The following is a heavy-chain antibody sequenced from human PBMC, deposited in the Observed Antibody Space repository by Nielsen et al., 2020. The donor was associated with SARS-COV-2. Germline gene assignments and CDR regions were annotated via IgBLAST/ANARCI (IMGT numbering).Heavy chain of an antibody. J-gene: IGHJ4*02. CDR3: AKGPSIAAYFDY. CDR1: GFTFSSYA. V-gene: IGHV3-23*01. CDR2: ISGSGGST. D-gene: IGHD6-25*01. Sequence: GESLKISCAASGFTFSSYAMSWVRQAPGKGLEWVSAISGSGGSTYYADSVKGRFTISRDNSKNTLYLQMNSLRAEDTAVYYCAKGPSIAAYFDYWGRGTLVTVSS.